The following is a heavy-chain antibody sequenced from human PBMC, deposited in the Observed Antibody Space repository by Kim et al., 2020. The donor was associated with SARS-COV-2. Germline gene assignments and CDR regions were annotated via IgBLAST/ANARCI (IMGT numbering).Heavy chain of an antibody. J-gene: IGHJ6*02. Sequence: SETLSLTCAVYGGSFSGYYWSWIRQPPGKGLEWIGEINHSGSTNYNPSLKSRVIISVDTSKNQFSLKLSSVTAADTAVYYCARGSDGVDVWGQGTTVTVSS. CDR2: INHSGST. V-gene: IGHV4-34*01. CDR3: ARGSDGVDV. CDR1: GGSFSGYY.